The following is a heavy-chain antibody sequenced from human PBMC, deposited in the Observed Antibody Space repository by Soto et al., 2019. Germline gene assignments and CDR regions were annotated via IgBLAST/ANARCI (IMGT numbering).Heavy chain of an antibody. CDR1: GYTFTSYG. D-gene: IGHD3-9*01. Sequence: ASVKVSCKASGYTFTSYGISWVRQAPGQGLEWMGWISAYNGNTNYAQKLQGRVTMTTDTSTSTAYMELRSLRSDDTAVYYCARGRVTLRYFDWLLQDPFDYWGQGTLVTVSS. CDR2: ISAYNGNT. V-gene: IGHV1-18*01. J-gene: IGHJ4*02. CDR3: ARGRVTLRYFDWLLQDPFDY.